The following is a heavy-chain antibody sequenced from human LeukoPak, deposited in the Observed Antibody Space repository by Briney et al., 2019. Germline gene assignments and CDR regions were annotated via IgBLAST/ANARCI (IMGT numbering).Heavy chain of an antibody. V-gene: IGHV3-21*04. CDR3: AKGLFSAYDKYLDS. Sequence: PLGSLRLSRAGSGFASEIFTMTWVRQAPGKGLEWVSLISATSSDVNYAESVRGRFTISRDNAKNSLFLLMDSLRVEDTAIYYCAKGLFSAYDKYLDSWGQGTLVTVSS. D-gene: IGHD5-12*01. CDR2: ISATSSDV. J-gene: IGHJ4*02. CDR1: GFASEIFT.